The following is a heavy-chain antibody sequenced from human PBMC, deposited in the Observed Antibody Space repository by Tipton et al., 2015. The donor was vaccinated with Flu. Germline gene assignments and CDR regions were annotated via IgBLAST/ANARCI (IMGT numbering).Heavy chain of an antibody. Sequence: VQLVQSGGSLVQPGGSLRLSCAASGFTFSNYWMHWVRQAPGKGLEWVANIKQDGSEEYYVASVKGRFTISRGNAKNSLYLQLNSLRVEDTAIYYCARRYFDYWGQGTLVTVSS. J-gene: IGHJ4*02. CDR2: IKQDGSEE. CDR1: GFTFSNYW. CDR3: ARRYFDY. V-gene: IGHV3-7*03.